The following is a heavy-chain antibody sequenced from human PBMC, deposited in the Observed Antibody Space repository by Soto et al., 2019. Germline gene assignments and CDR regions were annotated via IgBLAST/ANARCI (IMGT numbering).Heavy chain of an antibody. CDR2: IYYSGST. V-gene: IGHV4-59*08. D-gene: IGHD7-27*01. Sequence: QVQLQESGPGLVKPSETLSLTCTVSGGSISSYYWSWIRQPPGKGLEWIGYIYYSGSTNYNPSLKSRVTISVDTSKNQFSLKLSSVTAADTAVYYCARHLGSVRDYFYYYYMDVWGKGTTVTVSS. CDR1: GGSISSYY. J-gene: IGHJ6*03. CDR3: ARHLGSVRDYFYYYYMDV.